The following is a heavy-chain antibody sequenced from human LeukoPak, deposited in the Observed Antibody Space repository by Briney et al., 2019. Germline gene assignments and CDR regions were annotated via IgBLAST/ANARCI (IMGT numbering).Heavy chain of an antibody. D-gene: IGHD5-24*01. CDR1: GFTFSRSW. CDR3: ARDSAYNAFDY. CDR2: TKQDGSEK. V-gene: IGHV3-7*05. Sequence: GGSLRLSCAASGFTFSRSWMTWVRQAPGKGLEWVANTKQDGSEKNYVDSVKGRFTISRDNAKNSLYLQMNSLRAEDTAMYYCARDSAYNAFDYWGQGTLVTVSS. J-gene: IGHJ4*02.